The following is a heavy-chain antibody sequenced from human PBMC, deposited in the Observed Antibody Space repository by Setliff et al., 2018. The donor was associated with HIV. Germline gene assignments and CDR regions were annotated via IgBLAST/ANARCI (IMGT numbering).Heavy chain of an antibody. V-gene: IGHV4-4*02. CDR1: GGSISSSNW. J-gene: IGHJ5*02. D-gene: IGHD6-13*01. CDR3: ARILVAAAGTGFDP. CDR2: IYHSGST. Sequence: PSETLSLTCAVSGGSISSSNWWSWVRQPPGKGLEWIGEIYHSGSTNYNPSLKSRVTISLDTSKNQFSLKLTSVTAADTAVYYCARILVAAAGTGFDPWGQGILVTVSS.